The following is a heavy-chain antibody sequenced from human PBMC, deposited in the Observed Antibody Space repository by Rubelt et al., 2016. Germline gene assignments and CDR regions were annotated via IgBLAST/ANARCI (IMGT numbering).Heavy chain of an antibody. V-gene: IGHV1-46*01. D-gene: IGHD4-17*01. J-gene: IGHJ4*02. CDR3: ARERGGVTTVTTPFDH. Sequence: RAAGEGLEWIGIINPSGCSTSYAQKFEGSVTVTMYTSSSTVYMAVSSLRDEDTAVYYCARERGGVTTVTTPFDHWGQGTLVTVAS. CDR2: INPSGCST.